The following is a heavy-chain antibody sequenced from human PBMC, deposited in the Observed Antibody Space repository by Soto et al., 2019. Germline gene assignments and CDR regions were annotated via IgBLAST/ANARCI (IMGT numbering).Heavy chain of an antibody. D-gene: IGHD2-2*01. Sequence: SETLSLTCTVSGGSISSYYWSWIRQPPGKGLEWIGYIYYSGSTNYNPSLKSRVAISVDTSKNQFSLRLSSVTAADTTVYYCARHLGPAGPESWGQRALVTVSS. J-gene: IGHJ5*02. CDR2: IYYSGST. CDR1: GGSISSYY. CDR3: ARHLGPAGPES. V-gene: IGHV4-59*08.